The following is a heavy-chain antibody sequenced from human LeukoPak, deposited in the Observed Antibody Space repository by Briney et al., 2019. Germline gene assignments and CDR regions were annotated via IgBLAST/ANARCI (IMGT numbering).Heavy chain of an antibody. CDR2: ISGDGGST. D-gene: IGHD2-15*01. V-gene: IGHV3-43*02. CDR3: ATTPRAPEEGHY. CDR1: GFTFDDYA. Sequence: GGSLRLSCAASGFTFDDYAMHWVRQAPGKGLEWVSLISGDGGSTYYADSVKGRFTISRDNSKNSLYLQMNSLRTEDTALYYCATTPRAPEEGHYWGQGTLVTVSS. J-gene: IGHJ4*02.